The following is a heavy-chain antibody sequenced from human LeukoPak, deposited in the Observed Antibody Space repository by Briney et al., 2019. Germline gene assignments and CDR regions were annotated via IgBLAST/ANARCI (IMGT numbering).Heavy chain of an antibody. CDR1: GYTFTVYY. Sequence: GASVTVSFTASGYTFTVYYMHWVRQAPGQGFEWMGWINPNSGGTNYAQKLQGRVTMTRDTSISTAYMELSRLGSDDTAVYYCARGSPVVPAAPGGYWGQGTLVTVSS. J-gene: IGHJ4*02. D-gene: IGHD2-2*01. CDR2: INPNSGGT. CDR3: ARGSPVVPAAPGGY. V-gene: IGHV1-2*02.